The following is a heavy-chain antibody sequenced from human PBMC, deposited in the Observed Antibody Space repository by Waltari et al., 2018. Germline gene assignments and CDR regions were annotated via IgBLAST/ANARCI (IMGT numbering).Heavy chain of an antibody. CDR3: ASGGWGFYLGY. CDR2: ISADSSYR. CDR1: GFRFSPYS. D-gene: IGHD3-16*01. Sequence: EVQLVESGGGLVKPGVSRQLSCAASGFRFSPYSMNWVRQAPGNGLEWISSISADSSYRHYAESVKGRFTVSRDNAKNSLSLKINSLRAEDTAVYYCASGGWGFYLGYWGQGALVTVSS. J-gene: IGHJ4*02. V-gene: IGHV3-21*01.